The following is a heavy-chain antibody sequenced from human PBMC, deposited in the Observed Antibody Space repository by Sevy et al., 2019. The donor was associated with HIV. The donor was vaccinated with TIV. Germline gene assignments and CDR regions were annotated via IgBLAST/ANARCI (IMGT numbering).Heavy chain of an antibody. V-gene: IGHV3-23*01. CDR1: GFTFSSYA. Sequence: GGSLRLSCAASGFTFSSYAMSWVRQAPGKGLEWVSAISASGGSTYYADSVKGRFTISRDNSKNTLYLQMNSLRAEDTAVYYCANDGADYYYGMDVWGQGTTATVSS. CDR3: ANDGADYYYGMDV. D-gene: IGHD3-10*01. J-gene: IGHJ6*02. CDR2: ISASGGST.